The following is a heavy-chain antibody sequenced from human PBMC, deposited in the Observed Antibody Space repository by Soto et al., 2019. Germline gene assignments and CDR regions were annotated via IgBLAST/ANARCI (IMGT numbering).Heavy chain of an antibody. V-gene: IGHV3-48*02. CDR3: VRDRDLDRDMVHADL. J-gene: IGHJ4*01. D-gene: IGHD5-18*01. Sequence: GGSLRLSCEASGFTISGCSMNWVRQAPGKGLEWLAYITIRTGDILYADSVRGRFTISADNAENSVFLQMNSLRDEDTAVYFCVRDRDLDRDMVHADLWGQGTLVTVS. CDR2: ITIRTGDI. CDR1: GFTISGCS.